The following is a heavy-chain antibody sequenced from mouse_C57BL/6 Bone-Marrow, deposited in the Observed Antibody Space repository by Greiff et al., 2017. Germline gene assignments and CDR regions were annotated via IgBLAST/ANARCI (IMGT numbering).Heavy chain of an antibody. J-gene: IGHJ1*03. CDR1: GYTFTEYT. D-gene: IGHD1-1*01. Sequence: QVQLQQSGAELVKPGASVKLSCKASGYTFTEYTIHWVKQRSGQGLEWIGWFYPGSGSIKYNEKFKDKATLTADKSSSTVYMELSRLTSEDSAVYFSARHEGGRNDYYCSSCRCFDFWGTGTTVTVSS. CDR3: ARHEGGRNDYYCSSCRCFDF. V-gene: IGHV1-62-2*01. CDR2: FYPGSGSI.